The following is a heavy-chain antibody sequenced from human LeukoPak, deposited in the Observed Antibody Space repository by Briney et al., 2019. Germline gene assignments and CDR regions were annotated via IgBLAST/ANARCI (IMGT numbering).Heavy chain of an antibody. CDR2: ISHSGST. CDR1: GGSFSGYY. D-gene: IGHD6-13*01. Sequence: SETLSLTCAVYGGSFSGYYWSWIRQPPGKGLEWIGEISHSGSTNYNPALKSRVTISVDTSKNQFSLKLSSVTAADTAVYYCARWRVIAAAGIDYWGQGTLVTVSS. J-gene: IGHJ4*02. CDR3: ARWRVIAAAGIDY. V-gene: IGHV4-34*01.